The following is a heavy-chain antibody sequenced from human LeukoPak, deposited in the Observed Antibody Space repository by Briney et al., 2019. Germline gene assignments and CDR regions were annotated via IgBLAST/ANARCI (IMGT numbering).Heavy chain of an antibody. V-gene: IGHV3-73*01. D-gene: IGHD3-22*01. Sequence: GGSLRLSCAASGFTFSGSAMHWVRQASGKGLEWVGRIRSKANNYATAYAASVKGRLTISRDDSKNTAYLQMNSLKTEHTAVYYCTSSYDSSGYQRYFDYWGQGTLVTVFS. J-gene: IGHJ4*02. CDR1: GFTFSGSA. CDR3: TSSYDSSGYQRYFDY. CDR2: IRSKANNYAT.